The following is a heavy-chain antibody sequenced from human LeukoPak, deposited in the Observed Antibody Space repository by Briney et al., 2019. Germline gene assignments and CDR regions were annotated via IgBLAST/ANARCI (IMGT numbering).Heavy chain of an antibody. D-gene: IGHD5/OR15-5a*01. J-gene: IGHJ3*02. CDR1: GFTFRDYD. Sequence: GGSLRLSCAASGFTFRDYDMHWVRQVPGRGLEWVSAIGIGDDTHYPDSVKGRFTISRENAKNSLYLQMNTLRDGDTALYYCIRGGIRVSGIDAFDIWGQGTMVTVSS. CDR3: IRGGIRVSGIDAFDI. CDR2: IGIGDDT. V-gene: IGHV3-13*01.